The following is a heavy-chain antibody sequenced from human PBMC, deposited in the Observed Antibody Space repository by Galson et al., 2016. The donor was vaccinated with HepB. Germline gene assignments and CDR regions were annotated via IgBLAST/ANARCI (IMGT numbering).Heavy chain of an antibody. D-gene: IGHD3-3*01. J-gene: IGHJ4*02. CDR2: ISYDGRNQ. CDR3: AKDLTIFGMIMSPGD. Sequence: SLRLSCAVSGFTFISYGMHWVRQAPGKGLEWVAVISYDGRNQHYADSVEDRFTISRDNSKNTLYLQMNSLRPEDTAVYYCAKDLTIFGMIMSPGDWGQGTLVTVSS. CDR1: GFTFISYG. V-gene: IGHV3-30*18.